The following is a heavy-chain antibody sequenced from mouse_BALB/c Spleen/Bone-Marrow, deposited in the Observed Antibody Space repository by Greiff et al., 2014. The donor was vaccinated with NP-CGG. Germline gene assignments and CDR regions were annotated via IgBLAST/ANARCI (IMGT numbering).Heavy chain of an antibody. Sequence: EVKLVESGAELVKPGASVKLSCTASGFNIKDTYMHWVKQRPEQGLEWIGRIDLANGNTKYDPKFQGKATITADTSSNTAYLQLSSLTSEDTAVYYCARVQLLQSRGLDYWGQGTTLTVSS. V-gene: IGHV14-3*02. CDR2: IDLANGNT. CDR3: ARVQLLQSRGLDY. D-gene: IGHD1-1*01. CDR1: GFNIKDTY. J-gene: IGHJ2*01.